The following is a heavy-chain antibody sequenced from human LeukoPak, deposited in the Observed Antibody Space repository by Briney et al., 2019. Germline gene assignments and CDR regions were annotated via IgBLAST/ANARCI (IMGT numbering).Heavy chain of an antibody. J-gene: IGHJ4*02. Sequence: ASVKVSCKASGYTFTSYYMHWVRQAPGQGLEWMGIINPSGGSTSYAQKFQGRVTLTRDTSIGTAYMELSRLRPDDTAVYYCARGSLMVRGVIITGYWGQGTLVTVSS. CDR2: INPSGGST. D-gene: IGHD3-10*01. CDR1: GYTFTSYY. CDR3: ARGSLMVRGVIITGY. V-gene: IGHV1-46*01.